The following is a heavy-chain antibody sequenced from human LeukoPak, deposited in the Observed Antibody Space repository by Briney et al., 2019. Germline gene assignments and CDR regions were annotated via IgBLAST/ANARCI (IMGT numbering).Heavy chain of an antibody. D-gene: IGHD3-10*01. CDR1: GGSISSYY. CDR2: IYYSGST. CDR3: ARFASGSGSYSFYFDY. Sequence: SETLSLTCTVSGGSISSYYWSWIRQPPGKVLEWIGYIYYSGSTNYNPSLKSRVTISVDTSKNQFSLKLSSVTAADTAVYYCARFASGSGSYSFYFDYWGQGTLVTVSS. J-gene: IGHJ4*02. V-gene: IGHV4-59*01.